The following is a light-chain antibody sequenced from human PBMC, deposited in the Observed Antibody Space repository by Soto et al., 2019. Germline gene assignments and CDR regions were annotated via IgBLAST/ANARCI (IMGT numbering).Light chain of an antibody. CDR1: QSISRK. J-gene: IGKJ1*01. CDR2: DAS. CDR3: QQYSSYWT. Sequence: DIPMTQSPSTLSASVGDRVSITCRASQSISRKVAWYQQKPGKAPKLLIYDASSLQSGVPSRFGGSGSGTEFTLTISSLQPDDFATYYCQQYSSYWTFGLGTKVDIK. V-gene: IGKV1-5*01.